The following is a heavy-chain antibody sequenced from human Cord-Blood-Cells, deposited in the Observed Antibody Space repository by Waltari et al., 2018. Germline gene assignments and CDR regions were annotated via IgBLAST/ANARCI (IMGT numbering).Heavy chain of an antibody. D-gene: IGHD2-2*01. CDR1: GDREPTNIAA. CDR3: AGPAFDY. J-gene: IGHJ4*02. V-gene: IGHV6-1*01. CDR2: TYFRSKWYN. Sequence: QLQLQQSGPGLVKRSQTLSLTCAISGDREPTNIAAQTWIRQSPPRGLEWLGRTYFRSKWYNDYSVSVKSRITINPDTSKNQFSLQLNSVTPEDTAVYYCAGPAFDYWGQGTLVTVSS.